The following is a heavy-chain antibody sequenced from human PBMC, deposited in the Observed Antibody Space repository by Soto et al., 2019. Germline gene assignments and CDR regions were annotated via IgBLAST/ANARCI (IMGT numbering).Heavy chain of an antibody. V-gene: IGHV4-34*01. CDR1: GMSFSGYY. Sequence: QVHLQQWGAGLLKPSETLSLTCAVYGMSFSGYYWSWIRQPPGKGLEWIGEINHSGSTNYNPSLKSRVTISVDTAKNQFSLNLSSVTAADTAVYYCARRLDVWGQGTTVTVSS. CDR3: ARRLDV. CDR2: INHSGST. J-gene: IGHJ6*02.